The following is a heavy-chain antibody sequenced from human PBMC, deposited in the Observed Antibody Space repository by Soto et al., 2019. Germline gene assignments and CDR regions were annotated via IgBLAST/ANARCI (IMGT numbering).Heavy chain of an antibody. CDR2: IYYSWTT. J-gene: IGHJ5*02. CDR3: YGETTKTWFDP. D-gene: IGHD4-4*01. Sequence: QLQLQESGPGLVKPSETLSLTCTVSGGSITISSYHWGWIRQPPGKGLEWIGSIYYSWTTYYNPSLRSRVTMSVDTSKNQFSLKLSSVTAADTAVYYCYGETTKTWFDPWGQGTLVTVSS. CDR1: GGSITISSYH. V-gene: IGHV4-39*01.